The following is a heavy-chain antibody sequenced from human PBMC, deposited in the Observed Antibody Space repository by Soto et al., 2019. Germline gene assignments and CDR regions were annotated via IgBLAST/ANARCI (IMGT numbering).Heavy chain of an antibody. D-gene: IGHD3-16*02. CDR3: ASYPSRFLLDY. CDR2: ISFDGSNK. V-gene: IGHV3-30-3*01. J-gene: IGHJ4*02. Sequence: QVQVVESGGGVVQPGRSLRLSCVVSGLSFSSYAMHWVRQSPGKGLEWVAIISFDGSNKYYADSVKGRFTISRENSENSVYLELNNLRAEDRAMYFCASYPSRFLLDYWGQGTLVNVSS. CDR1: GLSFSSYA.